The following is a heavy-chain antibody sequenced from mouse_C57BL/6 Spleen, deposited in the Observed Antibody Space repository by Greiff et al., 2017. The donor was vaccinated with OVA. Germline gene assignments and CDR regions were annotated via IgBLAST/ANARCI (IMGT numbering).Heavy chain of an antibody. CDR2: IDPSDSYT. CDR3: ARGGSSGYRDYFDY. CDR1: GYTFTSYW. D-gene: IGHD3-2*02. V-gene: IGHV1-50*01. J-gene: IGHJ2*01. Sequence: VQLQQPGAELVKPGASVKLSCKASGYTFTSYWMQWVKQRPGQGLEWIGEIDPSDSYTNYNQKFKGKATLTVDTSSSTAYMQLSSLTSEDSAVYYCARGGSSGYRDYFDYWGQGTTLTVSS.